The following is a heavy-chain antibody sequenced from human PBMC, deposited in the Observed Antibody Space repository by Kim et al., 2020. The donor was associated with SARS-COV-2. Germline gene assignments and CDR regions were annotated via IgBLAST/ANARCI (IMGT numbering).Heavy chain of an antibody. CDR2: IIPIFGTA. J-gene: IGHJ5*02. CDR3: APVVIGERRFDP. V-gene: IGHV1-69*13. D-gene: IGHD2-21*01. CDR1: GGTFSSYA. Sequence: SVKVSCKASGGTFSSYAISWVRQAPGQGLEWMGGIIPIFGTANYAQKFQGRVTITADESTSTAYMELSSLRSEDTAVYYCAPVVIGERRFDPWGQGTLVTVSS.